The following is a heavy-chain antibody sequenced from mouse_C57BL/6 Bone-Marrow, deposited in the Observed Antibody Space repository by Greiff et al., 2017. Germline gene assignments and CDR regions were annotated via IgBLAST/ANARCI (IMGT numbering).Heavy chain of an antibody. V-gene: IGHV1-55*01. Sequence: LQESGAELVKPGASVKMSCKASGYTFTSYWITWVKQRPGQGLEWIGDIYPGSGSTNYNEKFKSKATLTVDTSSSTAYMQLSSLTSEDSAVYYCARGSLSMDYWGQGTSVTVSS. CDR3: ARGSLSMDY. CDR1: GYTFTSYW. D-gene: IGHD6-2*01. CDR2: IYPGSGST. J-gene: IGHJ4*01.